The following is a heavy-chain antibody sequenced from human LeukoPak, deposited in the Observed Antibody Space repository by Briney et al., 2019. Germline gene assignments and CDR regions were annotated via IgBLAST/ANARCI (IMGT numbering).Heavy chain of an antibody. Sequence: GWSLTLSFAASGFTYRSYWLHWVRQAPGKGRVWVSRIKSDGSTNYAASVKGRFTISRDNAKNTVSLQINSLRAEDTGVYYCARAPSEIGGYYPEYFRHWGQGTLVTVSS. D-gene: IGHD3-22*01. CDR1: GFTYRSYW. V-gene: IGHV3-74*01. CDR3: ARAPSEIGGYYPEYFRH. J-gene: IGHJ1*01. CDR2: IKSDGST.